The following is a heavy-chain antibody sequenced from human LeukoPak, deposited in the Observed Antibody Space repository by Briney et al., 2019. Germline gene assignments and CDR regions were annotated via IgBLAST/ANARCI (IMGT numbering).Heavy chain of an antibody. J-gene: IGHJ4*02. CDR3: ARPFGTSSGFDY. D-gene: IGHD6-6*01. V-gene: IGHV4-39*01. Sequence: SETLSLTCTVSGGSVSSGNYCWGWIRQPPGKGLEWIGGLSYTGSSYYNPSLKSPVTIPGDTSKNQFSLKVRSVTAADTAVYYCARPFGTSSGFDYWGQGILVTVSS. CDR2: LSYTGSS. CDR1: GGSVSSGNYC.